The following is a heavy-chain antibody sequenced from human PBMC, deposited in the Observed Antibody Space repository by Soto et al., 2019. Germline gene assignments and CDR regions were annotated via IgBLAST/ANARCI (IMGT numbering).Heavy chain of an antibody. D-gene: IGHD3-10*01. CDR2: TIPILSMS. V-gene: IGHV1-69*02. J-gene: IGHJ4*02. CDR3: ATSYGSGSQAFDH. Sequence: QVHLVQSGPELKKPGSSVRVSWKASGDTFSSYTINWVRQAPGLGLEWMGRTIPILSMSNYALKFQGRLTITADKSTSTAYMELSSLRSEDTAMYYCATSYGSGSQAFDHWGQGALVTVSS. CDR1: GDTFSSYT.